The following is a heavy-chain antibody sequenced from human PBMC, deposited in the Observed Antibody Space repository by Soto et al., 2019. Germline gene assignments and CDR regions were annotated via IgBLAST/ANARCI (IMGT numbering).Heavy chain of an antibody. CDR2: IIPIFGTA. Sequence: SVKVSCKASGGTFSSYAISWVRQAPGQGLEWMGGIIPIFGTANYAQKFQGRVTITADESTSTAYMELSSLRSEDTAVCYCARVHVLAYYYDSSGYNWFDPWGQGTLVTVSS. CDR3: ARVHVLAYYYDSSGYNWFDP. CDR1: GGTFSSYA. V-gene: IGHV1-69*13. D-gene: IGHD3-22*01. J-gene: IGHJ5*02.